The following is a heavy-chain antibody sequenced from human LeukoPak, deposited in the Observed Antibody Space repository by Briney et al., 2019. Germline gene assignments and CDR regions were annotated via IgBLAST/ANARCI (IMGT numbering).Heavy chain of an antibody. CDR1: GFTVSSNY. J-gene: IGHJ3*02. Sequence: GGSLRLSGAASGFTVSSNYMSWVRQAPGKGLEWVSVIYSGGSTYYADSVKGRFIISRDNSKNTLYLQMNSLRAEDTAVYYCAYWYYDSSGYPADAFDIWGQGTMVTVSS. D-gene: IGHD3-22*01. CDR2: IYSGGST. CDR3: AYWYYDSSGYPADAFDI. V-gene: IGHV3-66*01.